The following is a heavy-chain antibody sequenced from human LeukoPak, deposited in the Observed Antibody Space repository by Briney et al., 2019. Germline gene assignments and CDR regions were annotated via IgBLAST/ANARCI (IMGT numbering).Heavy chain of an antibody. CDR3: AKTYYYDSSNYPPMDY. D-gene: IGHD3-22*01. V-gene: IGHV3-23*01. CDR2: ISGGGGNT. J-gene: IGHJ4*02. CDR1: GFTFSSYA. Sequence: GGSLRLSCAASGFTFSSYAMSWVRQAPGEGLEWVSAISGGGGNTYYAASVKGRFTISRDNSKNTLYLQMNSLRAEDTAVYYCAKTYYYDSSNYPPMDYWGQGTLVTVSS.